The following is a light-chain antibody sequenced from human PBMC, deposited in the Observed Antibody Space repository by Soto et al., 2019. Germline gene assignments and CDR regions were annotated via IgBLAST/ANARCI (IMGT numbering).Light chain of an antibody. CDR3: QQLNIYPLT. J-gene: IGKJ4*01. Sequence: DIQLTQSPSFLSASVGDRVTITCRASQGISSYLAWYQQKPGKAPNLLIYDASTLQTGVPSRFGGSGSGTEFTLTISSLQPEDFATYYCQQLNIYPLTFGGGTKVEIK. CDR1: QGISSY. CDR2: DAS. V-gene: IGKV1-9*01.